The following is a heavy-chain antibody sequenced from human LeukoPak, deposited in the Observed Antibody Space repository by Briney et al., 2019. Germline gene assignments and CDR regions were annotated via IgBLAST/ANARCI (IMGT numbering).Heavy chain of an antibody. CDR3: ATVNLLEPFDY. CDR1: GYTFTGYY. J-gene: IGHJ4*02. CDR2: FDPEDGET. Sequence: GASVKVSCKASGYTFTGYYMHWVRQAPGQGLEWMGGFDPEDGETIYAQKFQGRVTMTEDTSTDTAYMELSSLRSEDTAVYYCATVNLLEPFDYWGQGTLVTVSS. V-gene: IGHV1-24*01. D-gene: IGHD1-1*01.